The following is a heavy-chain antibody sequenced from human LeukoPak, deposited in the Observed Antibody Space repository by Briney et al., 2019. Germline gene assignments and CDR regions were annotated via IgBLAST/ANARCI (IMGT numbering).Heavy chain of an antibody. CDR3: ARGVTYYYGSSGYLY. D-gene: IGHD3-22*01. V-gene: IGHV4-39*01. CDR1: GGSISSSSYY. CDR2: IYYSGST. J-gene: IGHJ4*02. Sequence: SETLSLTCTVSGGSISSSSYYWGWIRQPPGKGLEWIGSIYYSGSTYYNPSLKSRVTISVDTSKNQFSLKLSSVTAADTAVYYCARGVTYYYGSSGYLYWGQGTLVTVSS.